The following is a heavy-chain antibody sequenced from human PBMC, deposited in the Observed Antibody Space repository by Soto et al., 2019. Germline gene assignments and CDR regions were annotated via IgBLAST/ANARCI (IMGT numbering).Heavy chain of an antibody. V-gene: IGHV3-23*01. CDR3: AKPVRSGGSWGYGRSWFDP. Sequence: EVQLLESGGGLVQPGGSLRLSCAASGFTFSSYAMSWVRQAPGKGLEWVSAISGSGGSTYYADSVKGRFTISRDNSKNTLYLQMNSLRAEDTAVYYCAKPVRSGGSWGYGRSWFDPWGQGTLVTVSS. CDR1: GFTFSSYA. J-gene: IGHJ5*02. D-gene: IGHD2-15*01. CDR2: ISGSGGST.